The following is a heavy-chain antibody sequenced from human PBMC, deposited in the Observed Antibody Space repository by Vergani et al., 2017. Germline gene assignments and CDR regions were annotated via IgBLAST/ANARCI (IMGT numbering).Heavy chain of an antibody. Sequence: EVQLVQSGAEVKKPGESLKISCQISGYSFTNYWIGWVRQMPGKGLEWMGIIHPADSDTRYSPSFQGQVTISVDKSISTAYLQRSSLRASDSAMYYCARRDGRDSSGSKYFDYWGQGTLVTVSS. CDR2: IHPADSDT. D-gene: IGHD3-22*01. J-gene: IGHJ4*02. CDR3: ARRDGRDSSGSKYFDY. V-gene: IGHV5-51*01. CDR1: GYSFTNYW.